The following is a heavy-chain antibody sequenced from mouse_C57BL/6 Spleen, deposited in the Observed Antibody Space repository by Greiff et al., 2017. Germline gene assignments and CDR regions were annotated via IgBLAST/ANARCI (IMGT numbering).Heavy chain of an antibody. J-gene: IGHJ1*03. V-gene: IGHV1-26*01. CDR1: GYTFTDYY. Sequence: VQLQQSGPELVKPGASVKISCKASGYTFTDYYMNWVKQSHGKSLEWIGDINPNNGGTSYNQKFKGKATLTVDKSSSTAYMELRSLTSEDSAVYYCARVNWDEWYFDVWGTGTTVTVSS. CDR3: ARVNWDEWYFDV. D-gene: IGHD4-1*01. CDR2: INPNNGGT.